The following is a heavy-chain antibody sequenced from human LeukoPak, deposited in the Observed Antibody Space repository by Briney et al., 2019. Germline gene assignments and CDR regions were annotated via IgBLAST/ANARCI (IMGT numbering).Heavy chain of an antibody. CDR1: GYTFTSYG. Sequence: GASVKGCCKASGYTFTSYGISWVRQAPGQGLEWMGWISAYNGNTNYAQKLQGRVTMTTDTSTSTAYMELRSLRSDDTAVYYCARDVNWNYAYRYYYFDYWGQGTLVTVSS. CDR3: ARDVNWNYAYRYYYFDY. CDR2: ISAYNGNT. J-gene: IGHJ4*02. V-gene: IGHV1-18*01. D-gene: IGHD1-7*01.